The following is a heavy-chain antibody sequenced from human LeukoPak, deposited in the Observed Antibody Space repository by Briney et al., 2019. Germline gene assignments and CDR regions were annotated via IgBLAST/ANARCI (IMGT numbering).Heavy chain of an antibody. V-gene: IGHV3-21*01. CDR1: GFIFSSYN. CDR2: ISSIGTYI. D-gene: IGHD3-22*01. CDR3: AREYYDGSNSGYYSVELYYFDY. J-gene: IGHJ4*02. Sequence: GGSLRLSCAASGFIFSSYNMNGVRQTPGKRRGWGSSISSIGTYIYSADSVKGRFTISRDNGKNSLYLQMDSLRAEDTAVYYCAREYYDGSNSGYYSVELYYFDYWGQGTLVTVSS.